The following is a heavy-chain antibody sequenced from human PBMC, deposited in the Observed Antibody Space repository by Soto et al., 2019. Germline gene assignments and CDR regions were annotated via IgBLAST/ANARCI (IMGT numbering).Heavy chain of an antibody. CDR1: GGSISSGGYY. J-gene: IGHJ4*02. CDR3: ARGKTVAAAGPFDY. CDR2: IYYSGST. D-gene: IGHD6-13*01. V-gene: IGHV4-31*03. Sequence: QVQLQESGPGLVKPSQTLSLTCTVSGGSISSGGYYWSWIRQHPGKGLEWIGYIYYSGSTYYNPSLKSRVTISVDTSKNQYALKLSSVTAADTAVYYCARGKTVAAAGPFDYWGQGTLVTVSS.